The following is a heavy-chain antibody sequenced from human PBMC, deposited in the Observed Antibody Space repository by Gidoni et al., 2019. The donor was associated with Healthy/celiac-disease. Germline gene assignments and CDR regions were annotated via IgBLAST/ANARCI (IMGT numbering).Heavy chain of an antibody. Sequence: QVQLVQSGAEVKKPGASVKVSCKASGYPFTSYGISWVRQAPGKGLEWMGWNSSYNGNTNYEQKLQGRVTMTTDTSTSTAYMELRSLRSDDTAVYYCARGSGSGDFWSGYSYYYYYMDVWGKGTTVTVSS. CDR2: NSSYNGNT. V-gene: IGHV1-18*04. CDR3: ARGSGSGDFWSGYSYYYYYMDV. CDR1: GYPFTSYG. D-gene: IGHD3-3*01. J-gene: IGHJ6*03.